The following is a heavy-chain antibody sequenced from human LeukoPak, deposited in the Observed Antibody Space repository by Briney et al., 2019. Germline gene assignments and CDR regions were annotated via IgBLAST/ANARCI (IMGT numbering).Heavy chain of an antibody. CDR1: GGSISSYY. J-gene: IGHJ4*02. Sequence: SETLSLTCTVSGGSISSYYWSWIRQPPGKGLEWIGYIYYSGSTNYNPSLKSRVTISVDTSKNQFSLKLGSVTAADTAVYYCARGDTAMAYYWGQGTLVTVSS. CDR3: ARGDTAMAYY. D-gene: IGHD5-18*01. V-gene: IGHV4-59*01. CDR2: IYYSGST.